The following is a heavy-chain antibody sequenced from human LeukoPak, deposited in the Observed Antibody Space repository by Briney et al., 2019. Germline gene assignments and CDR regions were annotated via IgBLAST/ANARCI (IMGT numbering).Heavy chain of an antibody. V-gene: IGHV4-39*01. J-gene: IGHJ4*02. D-gene: IGHD1-26*01. CDR3: ARRPTTSIVGATTNYFDH. Sequence: SETLSLTCTVSGGSTSSSNYYWGWIRQPPGKGLEWIGSIYFSGSTYYSPSLKSRATLSIDTSKNQFSLKLTSVTAADTAVYYCARRPTTSIVGATTNYFDHWGQGTLVIVSS. CDR1: GGSTSSSNYY. CDR2: IYFSGST.